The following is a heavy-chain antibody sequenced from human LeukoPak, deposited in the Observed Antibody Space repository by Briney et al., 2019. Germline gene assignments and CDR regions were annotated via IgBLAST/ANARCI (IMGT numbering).Heavy chain of an antibody. V-gene: IGHV1-3*03. CDR1: GYTFSIYS. J-gene: IGHJ5*02. CDR2: INAANGNT. Sequence: ASVNVSCESSGYTFSIYSMHWVRQAPGQRLEWMGWINAANGNTKYSQEFQGRVTITKDTSATTTNMEVSSLRYEDTAVYYCARDNSVEDTAWWFDPWGQGTLFTVSS. CDR3: ARDNSVEDTAWWFDP. D-gene: IGHD4-23*01.